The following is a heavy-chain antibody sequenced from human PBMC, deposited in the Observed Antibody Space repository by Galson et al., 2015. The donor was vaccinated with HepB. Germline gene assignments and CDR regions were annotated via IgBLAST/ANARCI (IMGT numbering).Heavy chain of an antibody. CDR1: GGTFNSYA. D-gene: IGHD6-6*01. CDR3: ARGALYSSSSIYYYIDV. CDR2: IIPMFGTT. V-gene: IGHV1-69*13. Sequence: SVKVSCKASGGTFNSYAVSWVRQAPGQGFEWMGGIIPMFGTTNYAQNFRYRATITADESTSTAYMELSSLRSEDTAVYYCARGALYSSSSIYYYIDVWGRGTTFTVSS. J-gene: IGHJ6*03.